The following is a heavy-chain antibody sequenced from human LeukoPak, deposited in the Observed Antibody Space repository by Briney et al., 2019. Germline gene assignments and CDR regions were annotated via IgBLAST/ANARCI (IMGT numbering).Heavy chain of an antibody. V-gene: IGHV3-23*01. CDR3: AKDQGPMYSSGWYDRDAFDI. CDR2: ISGSGGST. J-gene: IGHJ3*02. D-gene: IGHD6-19*01. Sequence: GGSLRLSCAASGSTFSSYAMSWVRQAPGKGLEWVSAISGSGGSTYYADSVKGRFTISRDNSKNTLYLQMNSLRAEDTAVYYCAKDQGPMYSSGWYDRDAFDIWGQGTMVTVSS. CDR1: GSTFSSYA.